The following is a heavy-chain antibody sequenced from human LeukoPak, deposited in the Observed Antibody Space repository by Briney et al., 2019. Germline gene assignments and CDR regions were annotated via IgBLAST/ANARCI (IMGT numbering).Heavy chain of an antibody. CDR3: ARDGGYPGYFDY. D-gene: IGHD5-12*01. J-gene: IGHJ4*02. Sequence: GGSLRLSCAASGFTFSNYNMNWVRQAPGKGLEWVSSIGTSGSDMYYVDSVKGRFAISRDNAKNSLYLQLNSLRAEDTAVYYCARDGGYPGYFDYWAQGTLVTVSS. V-gene: IGHV3-21*04. CDR1: GFTFSNYN. CDR2: IGTSGSDM.